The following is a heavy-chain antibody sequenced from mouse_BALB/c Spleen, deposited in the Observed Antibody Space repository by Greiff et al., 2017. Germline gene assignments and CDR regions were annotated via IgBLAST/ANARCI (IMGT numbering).Heavy chain of an antibody. CDR2: ISSGGGST. V-gene: IGHV5-12-1*01. CDR1: GFTFSSFG. J-gene: IGHJ2*01. Sequence: EVKLVESGGGLVQPGGSRKLSCAASGFTFSSFGMHWVRQTPEKRLEWVAYISSGGGSTYYPDTVKGRFTISRDNAKNTLYLQMSSLKSEDTAMYYCARLRRGYYFDYWGQGTTLTVSS. D-gene: IGHD2-12*01. CDR3: ARLRRGYYFDY.